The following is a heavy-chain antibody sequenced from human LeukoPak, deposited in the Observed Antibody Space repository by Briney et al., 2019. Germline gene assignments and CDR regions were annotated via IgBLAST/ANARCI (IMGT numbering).Heavy chain of an antibody. CDR2: MNPNSGNT. CDR3: ASGNGDYVGLLGTYYFDY. D-gene: IGHD4-17*01. J-gene: IGHJ4*02. CDR1: GYTFTSYD. V-gene: IGHV1-8*01. Sequence: ASVKVSCKASGYTFTSYDINWVRQATGQGLEWMGWMNPNSGNTGYAQKFQGRVTMTRNTSISTAYMELSSLRSEDTAVYYCASGNGDYVGLLGTYYFDYRGQGTLVTVSS.